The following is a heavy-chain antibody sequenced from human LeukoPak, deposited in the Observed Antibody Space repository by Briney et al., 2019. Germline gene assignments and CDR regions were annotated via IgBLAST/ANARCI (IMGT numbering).Heavy chain of an antibody. J-gene: IGHJ4*02. CDR2: ISGSVGST. D-gene: IGHD2-2*01. CDR1: GFTFSSYA. Sequence: GGSLRLSCAASGFTFSSYAMTWVRQAPGKGLEWVSTISGSVGSTYYADSVKGRFTISRDNSKNTLYLQMNSLRAEDTAVYYCAKGSCTSTSCPLDYWGQGTLVTVSS. CDR3: AKGSCTSTSCPLDY. V-gene: IGHV3-23*01.